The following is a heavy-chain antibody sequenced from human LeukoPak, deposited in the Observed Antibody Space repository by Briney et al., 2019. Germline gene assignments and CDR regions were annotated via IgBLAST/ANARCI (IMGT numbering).Heavy chain of an antibody. J-gene: IGHJ4*02. CDR3: AREATYYDYVWGSYRYSYFDY. CDR2: ISAYNGNT. CDR1: GYTFTSYG. V-gene: IGHV1-18*01. D-gene: IGHD3-16*02. Sequence: VASVTVSCTASGYTFTSYGMSWVRQAPGQGLEWMGWISAYNGNTNYAQKLQGRVTMSTDPSTSTAYMELRSLRSDHTAVYYCAREATYYDYVWGSYRYSYFDYWGQGTLVTVSS.